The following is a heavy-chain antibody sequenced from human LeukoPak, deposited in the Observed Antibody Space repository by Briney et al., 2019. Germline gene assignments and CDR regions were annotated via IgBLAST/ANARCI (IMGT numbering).Heavy chain of an antibody. CDR1: GGSFSVYY. J-gene: IGHJ3*02. D-gene: IGHD3-22*01. V-gene: IGHV4-34*01. CDR3: ARAPYYYDSSGSHAFDI. Sequence: PSETLSLTCAVYGGSFSVYYWSWIRQPPGKGLEWIGEINHSGSTNYNPSLKSRVTISVDTSKNQFSLKLSSVTAADTAVYYCARAPYYYDSSGSHAFDIWGQGTMVTVSS. CDR2: INHSGST.